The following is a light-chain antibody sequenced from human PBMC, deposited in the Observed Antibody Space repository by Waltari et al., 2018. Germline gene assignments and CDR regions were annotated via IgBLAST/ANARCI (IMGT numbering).Light chain of an antibody. CDR3: QQYKNWPAAYT. CDR1: QRLSKK. J-gene: IGKJ2*01. CDR2: DAS. Sequence: ILLTQSPATLSVSPGERATLCCRASQRLSKKFAWYQQKPVQTPRLLIYDASARATGIAARFSASGSVTEFTLTISSLQSEDFGIYYCQQYKNWPAAYTFGQETKLEIK. V-gene: IGKV3-15*01.